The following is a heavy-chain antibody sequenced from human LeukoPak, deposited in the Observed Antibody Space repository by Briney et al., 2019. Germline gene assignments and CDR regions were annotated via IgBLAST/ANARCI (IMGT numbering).Heavy chain of an antibody. J-gene: IGHJ4*02. CDR1: GFTVSSNY. D-gene: IGHD3-22*01. CDR2: IYSGGST. V-gene: IGHV3-53*01. CDR3: ARETHYYDSSGYYGAFDY. Sequence: GGSLRLSCAASGFTVSSNYMSWVRQAPGKGLEWVSVIYSGGSTYYADSVKGRFTISRDNSKNTLYLQMNSLRAEGTAVYYCARETHYYDSSGYYGAFDYWGQGTLVTVSS.